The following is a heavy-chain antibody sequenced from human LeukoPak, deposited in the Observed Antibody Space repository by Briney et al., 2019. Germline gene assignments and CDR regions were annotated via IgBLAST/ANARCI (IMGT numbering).Heavy chain of an antibody. D-gene: IGHD1-7*01. CDR2: ISGSGGST. CDR1: GFTFSSYA. Sequence: GGSLRLSCAASGFTFSSYAMSWVRQAPGKGLEWVSAISGSGGSTYYADSVKGRFTISRDNSKNTLYLQMNSLRAEDTAVYYCAKTRYPGLELTIYYFDYWGQGTLVTVSS. CDR3: AKTRYPGLELTIYYFDY. J-gene: IGHJ4*02. V-gene: IGHV3-23*01.